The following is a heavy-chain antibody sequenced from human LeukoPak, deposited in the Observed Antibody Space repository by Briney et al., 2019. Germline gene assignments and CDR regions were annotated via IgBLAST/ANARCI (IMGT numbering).Heavy chain of an antibody. CDR2: ISDGGGAI. Sequence: VLLGGSLRLSCAASGFTFSTYEMNWVRQAPGKGLEWFSYISDGGGAIYYADSVKGRFTISRDNAKNSLYLQMNGLRAEDTAVYYCARGRGSSGWSAMGNWGQGTLVTVSS. CDR1: GFTFSTYE. CDR3: ARGRGSSGWSAMGN. J-gene: IGHJ4*02. V-gene: IGHV3-48*03. D-gene: IGHD6-19*01.